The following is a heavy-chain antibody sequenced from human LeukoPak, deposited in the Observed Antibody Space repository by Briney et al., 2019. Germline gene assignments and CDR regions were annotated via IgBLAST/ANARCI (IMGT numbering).Heavy chain of an antibody. V-gene: IGHV1-3*01. D-gene: IGHD3-9*01. Sequence: VASVKVSCKASGYTFTSYAMHWVRQAPGQRLEWMGWINAGNGNTKYSQKFQGRVTITRDTSASTAYMELSSLRSEDTAVYYCARGYYDILTGPNDAFDIWGQGTMATVSS. CDR1: GYTFTSYA. J-gene: IGHJ3*02. CDR2: INAGNGNT. CDR3: ARGYYDILTGPNDAFDI.